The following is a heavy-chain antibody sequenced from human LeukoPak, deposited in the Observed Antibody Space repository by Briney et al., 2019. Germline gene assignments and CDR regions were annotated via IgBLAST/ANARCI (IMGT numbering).Heavy chain of an antibody. V-gene: IGHV4-30-2*01. CDR2: ISHSGSA. J-gene: IGHJ4*02. CDR3: ARAEYYYDSSAYYYPLYFDY. D-gene: IGHD3-22*01. CDR1: GGSISSGGYS. Sequence: SETLSLTCAVSGGSISSGGYSWGWIRQPPGKGLEWIGYISHSGSAYYNPSLQSRVTISGDRSKNQFSLRLTSVTAADTAVYYCARAEYYYDSSAYYYPLYFDYWGQGTLVTVSS.